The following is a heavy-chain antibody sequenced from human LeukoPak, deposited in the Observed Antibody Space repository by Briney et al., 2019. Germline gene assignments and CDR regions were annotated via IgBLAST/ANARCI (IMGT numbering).Heavy chain of an antibody. J-gene: IGHJ4*02. CDR1: GFTFSSYA. D-gene: IGHD6-13*01. Sequence: GGSLRLSCAASGFTFSSYAMSWVRQAPGKGLEWVSAIGGSGGSIYYADSVKGRFTISRDNAKNSLYLQMNSLRAEDTAVYYCARTAAAVSLDYWGQGTLVTVSS. V-gene: IGHV3-23*01. CDR2: IGGSGGSI. CDR3: ARTAAAVSLDY.